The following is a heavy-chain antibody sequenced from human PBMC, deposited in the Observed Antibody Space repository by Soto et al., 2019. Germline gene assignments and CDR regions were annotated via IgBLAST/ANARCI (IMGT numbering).Heavy chain of an antibody. D-gene: IGHD3-22*01. CDR3: ARDKRVTMIGGWFDP. V-gene: IGHV4-38-2*02. Sequence: SCKASGYTFSSYAMHWVRQPPGKELEWIGSIYHSGKTYYKPSLRSRVTVSVDTSKNQFSMKLISVTAADTAVYYCARDKRVTMIGGWFDPWGQGTLVTVSS. CDR2: IYHSGKT. J-gene: IGHJ5*02. CDR1: GYTFSSYA.